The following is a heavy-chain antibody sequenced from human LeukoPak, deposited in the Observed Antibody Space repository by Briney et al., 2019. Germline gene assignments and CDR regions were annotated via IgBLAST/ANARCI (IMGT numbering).Heavy chain of an antibody. CDR2: INHSGST. CDR1: GGSFSGYY. CDR3: ARISGSYRYPFDY. V-gene: IGHV4-34*01. Sequence: NTSETLSLTCAVYGGSFSGYYWSWIRQPPGKGLEWIGEINHSGSTNYNPSLKSRVTISVDTSKNQFSLKLSSVTAADTAVYYCARISGSYRYPFDYWGQGTLVTVSS. J-gene: IGHJ4*02. D-gene: IGHD1-26*01.